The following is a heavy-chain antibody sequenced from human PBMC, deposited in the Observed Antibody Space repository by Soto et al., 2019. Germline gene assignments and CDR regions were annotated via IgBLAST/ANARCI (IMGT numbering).Heavy chain of an antibody. J-gene: IGHJ5*02. V-gene: IGHV1-2*04. CDR1: GYTFTGYY. D-gene: IGHD2-15*01. CDR2: INPNSGGT. Sequence: QVQLVQSGAEVKKPGASVKVSCKASGYTFTGYYMHWVRQAPGQGLEWMGWINPNSGGTNYAQKFQGWVTMTRDTSISTAYMELSRLGSDDTAVYYCARDLRYCSGGSCYGWFDPWGQGTLVTVSS. CDR3: ARDLRYCSGGSCYGWFDP.